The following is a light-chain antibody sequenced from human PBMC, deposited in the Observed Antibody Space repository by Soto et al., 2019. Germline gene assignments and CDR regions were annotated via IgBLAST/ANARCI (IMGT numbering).Light chain of an antibody. CDR1: QSISSW. V-gene: IGKV1-5*01. CDR3: QQYDGYSPQT. J-gene: IGKJ1*01. CDR2: DSS. Sequence: DIQMTQSPSTLSASVGDRVTITCRASQSISSWLAWYQQKPGKAPKLLIYDSSTLEPGVPSRFRGSGSGIEFTLTINGLQPDDFATYYCQQYDGYSPQTFGQGTKVDIK.